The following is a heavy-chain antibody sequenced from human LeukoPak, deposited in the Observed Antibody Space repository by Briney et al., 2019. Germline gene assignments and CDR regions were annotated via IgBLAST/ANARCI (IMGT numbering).Heavy chain of an antibody. D-gene: IGHD3-3*01. J-gene: IGHJ5*02. CDR2: ISWNSGSI. Sequence: GRSLRLSCAASGFTFDDYAMHWVRQAPAKGLEWVSGISWNSGSIGYADSVKGRFTISRDNAKNSLYLQMNSLRAEDTALYYCAKDPTPLLESDHWFDPWGQGTLVTVSS. CDR3: AKDPTPLLESDHWFDP. CDR1: GFTFDDYA. V-gene: IGHV3-9*01.